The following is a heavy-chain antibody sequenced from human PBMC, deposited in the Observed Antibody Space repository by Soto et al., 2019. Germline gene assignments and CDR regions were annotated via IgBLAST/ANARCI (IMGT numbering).Heavy chain of an antibody. CDR3: PSYSSRYCSGGSCYNFDY. Sequence: QVQLVQSGAEVKKPGSSVKVSCKASGGTFSSYTISWVRQAPGQGLEWMGRIIPILGIANYAQKFQGRVTITADKSTSTTYMELRSLRSEDTAVYYWPSYSSRYCSGGSCYNFDYWGQGTLVTVSS. V-gene: IGHV1-69*02. D-gene: IGHD2-15*01. J-gene: IGHJ4*02. CDR1: GGTFSSYT. CDR2: IIPILGIA.